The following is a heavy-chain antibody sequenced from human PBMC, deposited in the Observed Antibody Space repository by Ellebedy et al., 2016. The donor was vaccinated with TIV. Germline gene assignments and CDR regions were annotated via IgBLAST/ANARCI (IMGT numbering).Heavy chain of an antibody. J-gene: IGHJ4*02. D-gene: IGHD3-10*01. CDR3: AKDVTGSYHIIDY. V-gene: IGHV3-30*18. CDR2: ISYDGNNK. Sequence: PGGSLRLSCAASGFTFRSYDMHWVRLAPGKGLEWVALISYDGNNKYYADSVEGRFTISRDNSKNTLFLQMDSLRADDTAVYHCAKDVTGSYHIIDYWGQGTLVTVSS. CDR1: GFTFRSYD.